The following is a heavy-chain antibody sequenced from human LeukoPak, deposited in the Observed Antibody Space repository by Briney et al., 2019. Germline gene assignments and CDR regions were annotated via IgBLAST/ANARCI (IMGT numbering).Heavy chain of an antibody. V-gene: IGHV3-23*01. CDR1: GFTFSSYA. CDR3: ARGAAAYCSGGICYPY. CDR2: ISGSGDDT. Sequence: GGSLRLSCAASGFTFSSYAMRWVRQAPGKGLEWVSAISGSGDDTSYADSVKGRFTISRDNSKNTLYLQMKSLRVEDTAVYYCARGAAAYCSGGICYPYWGQGTLVTVSS. J-gene: IGHJ4*02. D-gene: IGHD2-15*01.